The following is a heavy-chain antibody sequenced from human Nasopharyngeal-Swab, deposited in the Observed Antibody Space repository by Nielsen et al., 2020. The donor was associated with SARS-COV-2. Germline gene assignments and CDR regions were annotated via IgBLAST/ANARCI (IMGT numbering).Heavy chain of an antibody. Sequence: GGSLRLSCAASGFTFSSYSMNWVRKAQGKGLEGVSYISSSSSTIYYADSVKGRFTISRDNAKNSLYLQMNSLRDEDTAVYYCARISPIPNSYYDALDIWGQGTMVTVSS. CDR3: ARISPIPNSYYDALDI. CDR1: GFTFSSYS. J-gene: IGHJ3*02. V-gene: IGHV3-48*02. CDR2: ISSSSSTI. D-gene: IGHD3-10*01.